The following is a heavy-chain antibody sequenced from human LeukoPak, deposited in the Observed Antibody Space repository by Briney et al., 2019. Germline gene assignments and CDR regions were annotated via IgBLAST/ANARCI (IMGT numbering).Heavy chain of an antibody. CDR3: ARHERGQLVDPFDY. V-gene: IGHV5-51*01. D-gene: IGHD6-6*01. Sequence: PGESLKISCKGSGYTFTTYWIGWVRQMPGKGLEWMGIIHPGDSDTRYSPSFQGQVTISADKSISTAYLQWSSLKASDTAMYYCARHERGQLVDPFDYWGQGTLVTVSS. CDR2: IHPGDSDT. J-gene: IGHJ4*02. CDR1: GYTFTTYW.